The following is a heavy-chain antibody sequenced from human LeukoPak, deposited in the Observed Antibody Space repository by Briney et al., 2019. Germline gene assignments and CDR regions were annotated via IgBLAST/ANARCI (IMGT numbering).Heavy chain of an antibody. D-gene: IGHD6-19*01. CDR2: IYSGGST. CDR3: AREIPPQGWLRAGPGPFDY. V-gene: IGHV3-53*04. J-gene: IGHJ4*02. CDR1: GFTVSSNY. Sequence: GGSLRLSCAASGFTVSSNYMSWVRQAPGKGLEWVSVIYSGGSTYYADSVKGRFTISRRNSKNTLCLQMNSLRAEDTAVYYCAREIPPQGWLRAGPGPFDYWGQGTLVTVSS.